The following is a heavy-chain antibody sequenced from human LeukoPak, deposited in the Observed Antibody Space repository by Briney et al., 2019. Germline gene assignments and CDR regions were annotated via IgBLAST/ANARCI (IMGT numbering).Heavy chain of an antibody. CDR3: ARDLEDYGDLGFDY. D-gene: IGHD4-17*01. V-gene: IGHV3-21*01. Sequence: GGSLRLSCAASGFTFSSYSMNWVRQAPGKGLEWVSSISSSSSYIYYADSVKGRFTIYRDNAKNSLYLQMNSLRAEDTAVYYCARDLEDYGDLGFDYWGQGTLVTVSS. CDR2: ISSSSSYI. J-gene: IGHJ4*02. CDR1: GFTFSSYS.